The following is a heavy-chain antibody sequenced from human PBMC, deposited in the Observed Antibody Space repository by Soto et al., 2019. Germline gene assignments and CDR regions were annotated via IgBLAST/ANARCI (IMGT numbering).Heavy chain of an antibody. V-gene: IGHV3-33*06. D-gene: IGHD6-19*01. CDR2: IWYDGSNK. CDR1: GFTFSSYG. J-gene: IGHJ4*02. Sequence: QVQLVESGGGVVQPGRSLRLSCAASGFTFSSYGMHWVRQAPGKGLEWVAVIWYDGSNKYYADSVKGRFTISRDNSKNTLYLQMNSLRAEDTAVYYCAKGARYSSGFFDYWGQGTLVTVSS. CDR3: AKGARYSSGFFDY.